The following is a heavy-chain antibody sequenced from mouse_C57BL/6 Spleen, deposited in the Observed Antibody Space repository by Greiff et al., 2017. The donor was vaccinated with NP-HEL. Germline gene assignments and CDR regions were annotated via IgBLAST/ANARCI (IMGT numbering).Heavy chain of an antibody. CDR2: INPYNGGT. Sequence: SGPVLVKPGASVKMSCKASGYTFTDYYMNWVKQSHGKSLEWIGVINPYNGGTSYNQKFKGKATLTVDKSSSTAYMELNSLTSEDSAVYYCARRDYDGWYFDVWGTGTTVTVSS. CDR3: ARRDYDGWYFDV. V-gene: IGHV1-19*01. CDR1: GYTFTDYY. D-gene: IGHD2-4*01. J-gene: IGHJ1*03.